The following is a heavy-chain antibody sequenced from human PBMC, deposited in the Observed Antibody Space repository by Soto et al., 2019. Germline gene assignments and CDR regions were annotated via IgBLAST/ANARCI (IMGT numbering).Heavy chain of an antibody. Sequence: QVQLVQSGAEVKMPGASVKLSCKASGYTFTSNYIHWVRQAPGRGLEWMGIINPSGGVTSHNYAKKFQGRVTMTVDTSATTVYMELSRLRSEDTAVYYWARDRRHSSGLLDNWGQGALVTVSS. CDR3: ARDRRHSSGLLDN. CDR2: INPSGGVT. D-gene: IGHD3-22*01. CDR1: GYTFTSNY. J-gene: IGHJ4*02. V-gene: IGHV1-46*01.